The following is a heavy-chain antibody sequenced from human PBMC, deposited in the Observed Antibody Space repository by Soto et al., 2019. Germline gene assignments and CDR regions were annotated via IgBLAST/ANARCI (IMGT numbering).Heavy chain of an antibody. J-gene: IGHJ4*02. CDR3: AHSDYGDYFDY. CDR1: GFSLSAHGVG. D-gene: IGHD4-17*01. V-gene: IGHV2-5*02. CDR2: IYWDDDK. Sequence: QITLKESGPTLVKPTQTLTLTCTFSGFSLSAHGVGVGWIRQPTGKALEWLARIYWDDDKRYSPSLKSRLTIPKDTSKNQVVLTMPNMVPVDTATYFCAHSDYGDYFDYWGQGTLVTVSS.